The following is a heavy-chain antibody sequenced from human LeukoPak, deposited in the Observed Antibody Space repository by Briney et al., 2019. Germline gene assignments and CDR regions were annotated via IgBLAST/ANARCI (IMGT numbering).Heavy chain of an antibody. CDR3: ALGGSYYYFDY. CDR2: IYHSGST. CDR1: GGSISSGGYS. V-gene: IGHV4-30-2*01. Sequence: SQTLSLTCAVSGGSISSGGYSWSWIRQPPGKGLEWIGYIYHSGSTYYNPSLKSRVTISVDRSKNQFSLKLSSVTAADTAVYYCALGGSYYYFDYWGQGTLVTVSS. D-gene: IGHD1-26*01. J-gene: IGHJ4*02.